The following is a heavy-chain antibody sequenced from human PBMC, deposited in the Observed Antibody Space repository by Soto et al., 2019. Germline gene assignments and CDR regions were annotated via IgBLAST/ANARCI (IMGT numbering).Heavy chain of an antibody. D-gene: IGHD1-1*01. CDR2: MSHSGGT. Sequence: TSETLSLTCAVNGGSVNSGNYYWSWIRQPPGKGLEWIGEMSHSGGTHFNPSLKSRVTISVDTSKNQFSLKMSSVTAADTALYYCARVERGTATTVVDAFDIWGPGTMVTV. CDR1: GGSVNSGNYY. CDR3: ARVERGTATTVVDAFDI. J-gene: IGHJ3*02. V-gene: IGHV4-34*01.